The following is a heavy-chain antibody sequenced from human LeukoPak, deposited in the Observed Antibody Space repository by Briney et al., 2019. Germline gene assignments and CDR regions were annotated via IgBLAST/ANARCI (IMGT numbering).Heavy chain of an antibody. CDR1: GFTFSYAW. J-gene: IGHJ4*02. Sequence: GGSLRLSCAASGFTFSYAWMSWVRQPPGKGLEWVGRIKSKADGGTADYAAPVKGRFTISRNDSKNTLYLQMNSLKIEDTAAYYCATEAGSTTWYSSRFDYWGQGTLVTVSS. CDR2: IKSKADGGTA. D-gene: IGHD2/OR15-2a*01. CDR3: ATEAGSTTWYSSRFDY. V-gene: IGHV3-15*01.